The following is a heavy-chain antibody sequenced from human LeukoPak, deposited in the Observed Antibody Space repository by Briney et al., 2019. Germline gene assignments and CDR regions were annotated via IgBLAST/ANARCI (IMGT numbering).Heavy chain of an antibody. CDR1: GGTFSGYY. D-gene: IGHD3-10*01. V-gene: IGHV4-34*01. J-gene: IGHJ4*02. CDR2: INHSGST. CDR3: ARGRGVTMVRGVIDY. Sequence: SGTLSLTCAVYGGTFSGYYWSWIRQPPGKGLEWMGEINHSGSTNYNPSLKSRVTISVDTSKNQFSLKLSSVTAADTAVYYCARGRGVTMVRGVIDYWGQGTLVSVSS.